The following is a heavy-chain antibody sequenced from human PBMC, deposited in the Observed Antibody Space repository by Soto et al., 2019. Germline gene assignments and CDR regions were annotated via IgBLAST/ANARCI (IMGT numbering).Heavy chain of an antibody. D-gene: IGHD2-2*01. CDR1: GGTFSSYT. CDR2: IIPILVIA. V-gene: IGHV1-69*04. J-gene: IGHJ6*04. Sequence: ASVKVSCKASGGTFSSYTISWVRQAPGQRLEWMGRIIPILVIANYAQKFQGRVTITADKFTSTAYMELSSLRSENTAVSNSARDRFPRDSRTSLTAPYSGTEVWGKGTLVTVSS. CDR3: ARDRFPRDSRTSLTAPYSGTEV.